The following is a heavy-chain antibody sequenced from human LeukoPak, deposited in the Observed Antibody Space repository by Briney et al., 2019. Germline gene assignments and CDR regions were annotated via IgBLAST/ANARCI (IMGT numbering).Heavy chain of an antibody. CDR1: GYTFTSYG. J-gene: IGHJ4*02. CDR2: ISAYNGNT. V-gene: IGHV1-18*01. D-gene: IGHD3-22*01. CDR3: ARDYYDSSGYYYPIFDY. Sequence: ASVKVSYKASGYTFTSYGISWVRQAPGQGLEWMGWISAYNGNTNYAQKLQGRVTMTTDTSTSTAYMELRSLRSDDTAVYYCARDYYDSSGYYYPIFDYWGQGTLVTVSS.